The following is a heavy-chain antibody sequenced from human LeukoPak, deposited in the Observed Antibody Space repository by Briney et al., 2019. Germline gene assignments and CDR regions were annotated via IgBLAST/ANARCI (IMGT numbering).Heavy chain of an antibody. V-gene: IGHV3-48*01. D-gene: IGHD3-3*01. CDR3: ARDLRSYDFWSGYRPYYYYGMDV. J-gene: IGHJ6*02. CDR2: ISTGSSTT. CDR1: EFAFSTYN. Sequence: GGSLRLSCAASEFAFSTYNMNWVRQAPGKGLEWVSYISTGSSTTYYADSVKGRFTISRDNSKNTLYLQMNSLRAEDTAVYYCARDLRSYDFWSGYRPYYYYGMDVWGQGTTVTVSS.